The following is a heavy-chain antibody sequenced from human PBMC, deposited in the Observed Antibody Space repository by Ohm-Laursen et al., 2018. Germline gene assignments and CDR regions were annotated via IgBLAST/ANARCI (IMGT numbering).Heavy chain of an antibody. CDR3: TKSVAGRGGWFDP. CDR2: IDWKSGGI. D-gene: IGHD6-19*01. V-gene: IGHV3-9*01. CDR1: GLTFDDYA. J-gene: IGHJ5*02. Sequence: SLRLSCAASGLTFDDYAMHWVRHAPGKGLEWVSGIDWKSGGIGYADSVKGRFTISRDNAKNSLYLQMNSLRVEDTALYYCTKSVAGRGGWFDPWGQGTLVTVSS.